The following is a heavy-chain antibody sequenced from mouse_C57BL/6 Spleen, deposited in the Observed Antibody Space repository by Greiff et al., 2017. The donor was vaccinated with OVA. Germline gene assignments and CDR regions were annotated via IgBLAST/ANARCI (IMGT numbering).Heavy chain of an antibody. Sequence: EVQLVESGGGLVQPGGSLKLSCAASGFTFSDYYMYWVRQTPEKRLEWVAYISNGGGSTYYPDTVKGRFPISRDNAKHTLYLQMSRLKSEDTAMYYCARDYYGSRPWYFDVWGTGTTVTVSS. CDR3: ARDYYGSRPWYFDV. CDR2: ISNGGGST. CDR1: GFTFSDYY. D-gene: IGHD1-1*01. V-gene: IGHV5-12*01. J-gene: IGHJ1*03.